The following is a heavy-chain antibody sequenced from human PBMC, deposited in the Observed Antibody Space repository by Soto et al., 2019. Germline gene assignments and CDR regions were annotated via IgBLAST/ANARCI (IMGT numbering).Heavy chain of an antibody. Sequence: GGSLRLSCAASGFTFSNAWMSWVRQAPGKGLEWVGRIKSKTDGGTTDYAAPVKGRFTISRDDSKNTLYLQMNSLKTEDTAVYYCTTHIRQYYYYGMDVWGQGTTVTVS. CDR1: GFTFSNAW. D-gene: IGHD2-21*01. J-gene: IGHJ6*02. CDR3: TTHIRQYYYYGMDV. CDR2: IKSKTDGGTT. V-gene: IGHV3-15*01.